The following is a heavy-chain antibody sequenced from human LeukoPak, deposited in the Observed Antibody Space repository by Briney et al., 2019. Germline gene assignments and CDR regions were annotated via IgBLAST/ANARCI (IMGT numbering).Heavy chain of an antibody. CDR3: AKGSVNYDILTGSYFDY. CDR2: ISGSGENT. CDR1: GFTFNTYA. D-gene: IGHD3-9*01. J-gene: IGHJ4*02. Sequence: GGSLRLSCAASGFTFNTYAMNWGRQAPGKGLEWVSSISGSGENTYYADSAKGRFTISRDNSKNTLSLQMNSLRAEDTAVYYCAKGSVNYDILTGSYFDYWGQGTLVTVSS. V-gene: IGHV3-23*01.